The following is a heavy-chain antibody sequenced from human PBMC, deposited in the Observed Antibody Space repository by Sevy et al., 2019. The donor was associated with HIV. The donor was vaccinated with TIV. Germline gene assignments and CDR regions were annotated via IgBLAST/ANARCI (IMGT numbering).Heavy chain of an antibody. CDR3: AGDSSSTSWLCGMHV. CDR1: GFMFSNYW. CDR2: IKRDGSEK. D-gene: IGHD2-2*01. V-gene: IGHV3-7*03. Sequence: GGSLILSCVASGFMFSNYWMSWVRQAPGKGLEWVANIKRDGSEKYYVAPVKGRFTISRDNAKNSLYLQMNSLGVEDAARYYGAGDSSSTSWLCGMHVWGPGTTST. J-gene: IGHJ6*02.